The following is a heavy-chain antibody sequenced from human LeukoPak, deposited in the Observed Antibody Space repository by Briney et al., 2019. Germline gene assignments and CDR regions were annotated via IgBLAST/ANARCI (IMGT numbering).Heavy chain of an antibody. CDR2: ITDSGNTI. Sequence: PGGSLRLSCAASGFTFSDYNMNWVRQAPGKGLEGVSYITDSGNTIHYADSVKGRFTISRDNAKNSLYLQMNSLSAEDPAVYYCARSIGLTGGGVDVWGQGTTVTVSS. V-gene: IGHV3-11*01. CDR1: GFTFSDYN. D-gene: IGHD3-9*01. CDR3: ARSIGLTGGGVDV. J-gene: IGHJ6*02.